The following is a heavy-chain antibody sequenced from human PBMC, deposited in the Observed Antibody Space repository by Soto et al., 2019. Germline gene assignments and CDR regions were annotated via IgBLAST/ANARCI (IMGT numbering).Heavy chain of an antibody. Sequence: QVQLVQSGAEVKKPGSSVKVSCKSSGGTFSSYAISWVRQSPGQGLEWMGGIIPIFGTANYAQKFQGRVTMTADESTSTAYRELSSLRSEDTAVYYCARDDVDTAMPYGMDVWGQGTTVPVSS. CDR1: GGTFSSYA. D-gene: IGHD5-18*01. V-gene: IGHV1-69*12. CDR2: IIPIFGTA. CDR3: ARDDVDTAMPYGMDV. J-gene: IGHJ6*02.